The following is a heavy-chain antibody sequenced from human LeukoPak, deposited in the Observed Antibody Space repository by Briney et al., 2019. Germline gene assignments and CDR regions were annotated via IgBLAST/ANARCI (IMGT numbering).Heavy chain of an antibody. CDR1: GFTFSSYW. CDR2: INSDGSST. CDR3: ASSSTKRWSYYFDY. D-gene: IGHD4-23*01. J-gene: IGHJ4*02. Sequence: GGSLRLSCAASGFTFSSYWMHWVRQAPGKGLVWVSRINSDGSSTSYADSVKGRFTISRDNAKNTLYLQMNSLRAEDTAVYYCASSSTKRWSYYFDYWGQGTLVTVSS. V-gene: IGHV3-74*01.